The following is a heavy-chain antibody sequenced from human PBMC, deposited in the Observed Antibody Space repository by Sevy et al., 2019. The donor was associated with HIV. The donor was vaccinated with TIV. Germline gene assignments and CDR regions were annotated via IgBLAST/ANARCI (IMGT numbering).Heavy chain of an antibody. CDR2: ISGSGGST. J-gene: IGHJ4*02. D-gene: IGHD3-22*01. CDR1: GFTFSSYA. Sequence: GGSLRLSCAASGFTFSSYAMSWVRQAPGKGLEWVSAISGSGGSTYYADSVKGRFTNSRDNSKNTLYLQMNSLRAEDTAVYYCAKVLYNYYDSSGHFDYWGQGTLVTVSS. CDR3: AKVLYNYYDSSGHFDY. V-gene: IGHV3-23*01.